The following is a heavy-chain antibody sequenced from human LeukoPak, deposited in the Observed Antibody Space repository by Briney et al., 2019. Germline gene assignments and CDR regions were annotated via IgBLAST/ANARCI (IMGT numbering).Heavy chain of an antibody. Sequence: GESMNISCTGSGYSFTSYWITWVRQMPGKGLEWMGRIDSSDSVTDYSPSFQGHVTISTDKSISTSYLQWSSLKDSDAAMYYCARHLYSTGWYYFDYWGQGTQVTVSS. CDR3: ARHLYSTGWYYFDY. CDR2: IDSSDSVT. V-gene: IGHV5-10-1*01. CDR1: GYSFTSYW. J-gene: IGHJ4*02. D-gene: IGHD6-19*01.